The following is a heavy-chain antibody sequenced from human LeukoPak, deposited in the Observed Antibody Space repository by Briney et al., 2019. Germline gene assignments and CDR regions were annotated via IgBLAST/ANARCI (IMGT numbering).Heavy chain of an antibody. D-gene: IGHD6-13*01. V-gene: IGHV3-53*01. CDR3: VRDTAAAGHFDS. Sequence: GGSLRLSCAASGFTVSSNYMSWVRQAPGKGLEWVSVIYSGGSIYYADSVKGRFTISRDNSKNTLYLQMNSLRAEDTAVYYCVRDTAAAGHFDSWDQGTLVTVSS. J-gene: IGHJ4*02. CDR2: IYSGGSI. CDR1: GFTVSSNY.